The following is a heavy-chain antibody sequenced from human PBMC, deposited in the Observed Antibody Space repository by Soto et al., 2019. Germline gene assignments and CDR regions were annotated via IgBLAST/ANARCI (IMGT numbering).Heavy chain of an antibody. J-gene: IGHJ4*02. CDR2: ISSSSSYI. CDR1: GFTFSSYS. D-gene: IGHD2-15*01. Sequence: EVQLVESGGGLVKPGGSLRLSCAASGFTFSSYSMNWVRQAPGKGLEWVSSISSSSSYIYYADSVKGRFTISRDNAKNSLYLQRNSLRAEDTAVYYCASIYCSGGSCYVAYWGQGTLVTVSS. V-gene: IGHV3-21*01. CDR3: ASIYCSGGSCYVAY.